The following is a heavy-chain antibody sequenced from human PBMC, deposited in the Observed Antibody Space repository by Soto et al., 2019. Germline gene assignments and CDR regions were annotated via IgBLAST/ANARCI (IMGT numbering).Heavy chain of an antibody. J-gene: IGHJ4*02. CDR2: ISDSGVRT. Sequence: GGSLRLSCAASGFTFSSYAMTWVRQAPGKGLEWVSGISDSGVRTYNAESVKGRFTISRDNSKNTLFLEMNSLRAEDTAVYYCARGSLGNSILRYFDWVEYWGQGTLVTVSS. V-gene: IGHV3-23*01. CDR3: ARGSLGNSILRYFDWVEY. D-gene: IGHD3-9*01. CDR1: GFTFSSYA.